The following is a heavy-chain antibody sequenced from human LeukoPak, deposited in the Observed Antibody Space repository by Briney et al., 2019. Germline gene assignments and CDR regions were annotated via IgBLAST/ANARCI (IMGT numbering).Heavy chain of an antibody. CDR3: ARPVIAVAGTLNWFDP. CDR1: GGSISSSSYY. J-gene: IGHJ5*02. Sequence: PSETLSLTCTVSGGSISSSSYYWGWIRQPPGEGLEWIGSIYYSGSTYYNPSLKSRVTISVDMSKNQFSLKPSSVTAADTAVYYCARPVIAVAGTLNWFDPWGQGTLVTVSS. CDR2: IYYSGST. V-gene: IGHV4-39*01. D-gene: IGHD6-19*01.